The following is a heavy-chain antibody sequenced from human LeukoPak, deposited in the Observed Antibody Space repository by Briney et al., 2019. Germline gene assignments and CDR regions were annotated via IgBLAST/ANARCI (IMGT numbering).Heavy chain of an antibody. V-gene: IGHV3-15*01. J-gene: IGHJ4*02. D-gene: IGHD2-2*01. CDR2: IKSKTDGGTT. CDR3: TTGPERCSSTSCYAVGVDY. CDR1: GFTFSNAW. Sequence: GSLRLSCAASGFTFSNAWMSWVRPAPGKGLEWVGRIKSKTDGGTTDYAAPVKGRFTISRDDSKNTLYLQMNSLKTEDTAVYYCTTGPERCSSTSCYAVGVDYWGQGTLVTVSS.